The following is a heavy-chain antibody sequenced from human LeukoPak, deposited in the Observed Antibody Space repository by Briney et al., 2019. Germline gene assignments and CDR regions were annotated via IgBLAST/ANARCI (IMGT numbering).Heavy chain of an antibody. CDR1: GFTFSSYA. V-gene: IGHV3-23*01. J-gene: IGHJ4*02. D-gene: IGHD6-13*01. Sequence: QTGGSLRLSCAASGFTFSSYAMSWVRQAPGKGLEWVSAISGSGGSTYYADSVKGRFTISRDNSKNTLYLQMNSLRAEDTAVYYCATDAALEPYTGAAAGDYWGQGTLVTVSS. CDR2: ISGSGGST. CDR3: ATDAALEPYTGAAAGDY.